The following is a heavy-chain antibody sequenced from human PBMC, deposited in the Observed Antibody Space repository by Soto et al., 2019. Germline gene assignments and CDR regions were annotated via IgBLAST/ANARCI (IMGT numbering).Heavy chain of an antibody. CDR1: GYSFTSYW. Sequence: GESLKISCKGSGYSFTSYWIGWVRQMPGKGLEWMGIIYPGDSDTRYSPSFQGQVTISADKSISTAYLQWSSLKASDTAMYYCARHRRGYDDYYYYYMDVWGKGTTVTVSS. CDR2: IYPGDSDT. D-gene: IGHD5-12*01. J-gene: IGHJ6*03. V-gene: IGHV5-51*01. CDR3: ARHRRGYDDYYYYYMDV.